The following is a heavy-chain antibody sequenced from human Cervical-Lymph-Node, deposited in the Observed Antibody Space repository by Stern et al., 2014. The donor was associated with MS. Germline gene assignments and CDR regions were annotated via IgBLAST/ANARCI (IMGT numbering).Heavy chain of an antibody. CDR2: IYPGGSDT. J-gene: IGHJ6*02. V-gene: IGHV5-51*03. CDR3: ARPGDDTAKYGLDV. D-gene: IGHD5-18*01. Sequence: GQLGQSGAEVKKPGESLKISCKGSGYSFATYWIGWVRQMPGKGLEWMGTIYPGGSDTRCSPSFQGQVTIPAVKSISPAYLHWSSLKASDTAMYYCARPGDDTAKYGLDVWGQGTTVTVSS. CDR1: GYSFATYW.